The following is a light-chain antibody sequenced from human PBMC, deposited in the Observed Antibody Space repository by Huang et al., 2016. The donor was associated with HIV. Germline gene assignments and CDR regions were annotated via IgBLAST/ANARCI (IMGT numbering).Light chain of an antibody. J-gene: IGKJ1*01. CDR3: HQYGNSPRT. Sequence: EIVLTQSPGTLSLSPGEGVILSCGAGQHVSRNYLAWYQQRPGQAPRLLIYGASTRASGVPDRFRGSASGTDFTLTINKLEPEDSALYFCHQYGNSPRTFGQGTKIE. CDR2: GAS. V-gene: IGKV3-20*01. CDR1: QHVSRNY.